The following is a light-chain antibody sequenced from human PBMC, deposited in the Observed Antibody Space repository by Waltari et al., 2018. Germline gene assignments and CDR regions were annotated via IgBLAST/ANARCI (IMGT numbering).Light chain of an antibody. CDR2: DAS. CDR3: QQRYNWPSIT. CDR1: QSVSNY. Sequence: EVVLTQSPATMSLSPGERATLYCRASQSVSNYLAWYQQKPGQAPRLLISDASNRATGIPARFSGSGSGTDFTLTITSLEPEDFALYYCQQRYNWPSITFGQGTRLEIK. V-gene: IGKV3-11*01. J-gene: IGKJ5*01.